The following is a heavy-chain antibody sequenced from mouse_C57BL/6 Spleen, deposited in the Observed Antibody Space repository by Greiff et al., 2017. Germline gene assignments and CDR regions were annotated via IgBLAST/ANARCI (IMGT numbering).Heavy chain of an antibody. Sequence: EVQGVESGGDLVKPGGSLKLSCAASGFTFSSYGMSWVRQTPDKRLERVATISSGGSYTYYPDSVKGRFTISRDNAKNTLYLQMSSLKSEDTAMYYCARPFTTVAYAMDYWGQGTSVTVSS. CDR2: ISSGGSYT. CDR3: ARPFTTVAYAMDY. D-gene: IGHD1-1*01. J-gene: IGHJ4*01. CDR1: GFTFSSYG. V-gene: IGHV5-6*01.